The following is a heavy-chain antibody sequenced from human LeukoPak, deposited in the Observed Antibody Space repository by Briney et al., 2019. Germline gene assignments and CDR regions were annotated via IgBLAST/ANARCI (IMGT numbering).Heavy chain of an antibody. D-gene: IGHD6-19*01. Sequence: GGSLRLSCAASGFTVSSYSMNWVRQAPGKGLEWVSSISSSSSYIYYADSVKGRFTISRDNAKNSLYLQMNSLRAEDTAVYYCARMRYSSGWRDFDYWGQGTLVTVSS. CDR2: ISSSSSYI. CDR1: GFTVSSYS. V-gene: IGHV3-21*01. CDR3: ARMRYSSGWRDFDY. J-gene: IGHJ4*02.